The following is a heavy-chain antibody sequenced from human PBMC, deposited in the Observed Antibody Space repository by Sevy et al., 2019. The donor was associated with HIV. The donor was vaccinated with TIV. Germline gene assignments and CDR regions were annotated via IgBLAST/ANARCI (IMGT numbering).Heavy chain of an antibody. CDR3: ARDKSYYYYGMDV. J-gene: IGHJ6*02. V-gene: IGHV3-11*01. CDR2: ISSSGSTI. CDR1: GFTFSDYY. Sequence: GGSLRLSCAASGFTFSDYYMSWIRQAPGKGLEWVSYISSSGSTIYYAGSVKGRFTISRDNAKNSLYLQMNSLRAEDTAVYYCARDKSYYYYGMDVWGQGTTVTVSS.